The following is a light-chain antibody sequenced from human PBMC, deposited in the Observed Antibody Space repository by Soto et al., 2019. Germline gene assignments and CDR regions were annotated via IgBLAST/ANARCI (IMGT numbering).Light chain of an antibody. CDR1: QSISNC. J-gene: IGKJ1*01. V-gene: IGKV1-5*03. CDR2: QAS. Sequence: DIQMTQFPSTLPASVGDSVTITCRASQSISNCLAWYQQKPGKAPTLLISQASSLQSGVPSRFSGGGSGTEFTLTISRLQPDDFATYYCQQYSTVSRTFGPGTKVEVK. CDR3: QQYSTVSRT.